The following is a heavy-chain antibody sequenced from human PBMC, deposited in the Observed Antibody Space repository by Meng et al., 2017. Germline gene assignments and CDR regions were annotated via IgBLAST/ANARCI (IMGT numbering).Heavy chain of an antibody. J-gene: IGHJ4*02. CDR1: GFTFSSYA. V-gene: IGHV3-30*04. D-gene: IGHD2-15*01. CDR3: ARVANIVVVVAATGLDY. Sequence: GESLKISCAASGFTFSSYAMHWVRQAPGKGLEWVAVISYDGSNKYYADSVKGRFTISRDNSKNTLYLQMNGLRAEDTAVYYCARVANIVVVVAATGLDYWGQGTLVTVSS. CDR2: ISYDGSNK.